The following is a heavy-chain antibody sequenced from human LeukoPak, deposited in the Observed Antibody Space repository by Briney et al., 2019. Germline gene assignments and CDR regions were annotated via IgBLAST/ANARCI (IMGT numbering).Heavy chain of an antibody. D-gene: IGHD3-9*01. CDR1: GFTFRNYA. J-gene: IGHJ4*02. CDR3: AKWGGYDILTGYYVSDF. CDR2: ITGSGDNT. V-gene: IGHV3-23*01. Sequence: PGGSLRLSCAASGFTFRNYAMSWVRQAPGKGLEWVSAITGSGDNTYYADSVKGRFTISRDNSKNTLYVEMNTLRAEDTAVYYCAKWGGYDILTGYYVSDFWGQGTLVTVSS.